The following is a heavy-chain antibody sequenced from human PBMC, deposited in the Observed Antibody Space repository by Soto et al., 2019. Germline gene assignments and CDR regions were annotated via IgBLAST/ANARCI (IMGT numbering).Heavy chain of an antibody. CDR1: GYTFTSYY. CDR2: INPSGGSA. J-gene: IGHJ6*02. Sequence: ASVRSCKASGYTFTSYYMHWVRQAPGQGLEWMGIINPSGGSASYAQKFQGRVTMTRDTSTSTVYKALSSLRSEDTAVYYCARDRDYYDSSGSPSPYYYYGMDVWGQGTLVTVSS. D-gene: IGHD3-22*01. CDR3: ARDRDYYDSSGSPSPYYYYGMDV. V-gene: IGHV1-46*01.